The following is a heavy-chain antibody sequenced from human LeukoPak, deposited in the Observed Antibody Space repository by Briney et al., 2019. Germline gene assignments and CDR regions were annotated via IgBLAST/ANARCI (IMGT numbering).Heavy chain of an antibody. V-gene: IGHV3-30-3*01. CDR3: ARAVEQWLVRGLFDY. CDR2: ISYDGSNK. D-gene: IGHD6-19*01. CDR1: GFTFSSYA. J-gene: IGHJ4*02. Sequence: PGGSLRLSCAASGFTFSSYAMHWVRQAPGKGLEWVAVISYDGSNKYYADSVKGRFTISRDNSKNTLYLQMNSLRAEDTAVYYCARAVEQWLVRGLFDYWGQGTLVTVSS.